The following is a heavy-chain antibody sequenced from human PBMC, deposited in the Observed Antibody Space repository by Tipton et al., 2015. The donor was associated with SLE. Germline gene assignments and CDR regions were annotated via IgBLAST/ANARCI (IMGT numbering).Heavy chain of an antibody. V-gene: IGHV4-34*01. CDR3: ARDLSGDHDC. D-gene: IGHD3-10*01. J-gene: IGHJ4*02. CDR2: LNHSGST. CDR1: GGSFSVYS. Sequence: LRLSCAVYGGSFSVYSWSWIRQTPGKGLEWIGDLNHSGSTNYNPSLKRRITISVDTSKNQFSLKLTSVTAADTAVYFCARDLSGDHDCWGQGALVTVSS.